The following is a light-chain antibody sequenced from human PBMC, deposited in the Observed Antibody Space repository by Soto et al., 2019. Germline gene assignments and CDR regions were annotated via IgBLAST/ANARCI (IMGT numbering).Light chain of an antibody. CDR3: QKYDRAPWT. J-gene: IGKJ1*01. CDR1: QGISNH. CDR2: AAS. V-gene: IGKV1-27*01. Sequence: DMQMTQSPPSLSASVGDTVAITCRASQGISNHLAWYQQKPGKAPKLLIYAASTLQSGVQSRFSGSGSGTDFTLTISSLQPEDVATYYCQKYDRAPWTFGRGTKVEI.